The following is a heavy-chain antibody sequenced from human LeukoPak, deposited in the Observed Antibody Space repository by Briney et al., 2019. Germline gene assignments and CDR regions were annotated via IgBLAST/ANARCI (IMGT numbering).Heavy chain of an antibody. Sequence: PSQTLSLTCTVSGGSISSGDYYWSWIRQPPGKGLEWIGYIYYSGSTYYNPSLKSRVTISVDTSKNQFSLKPSSVTAADTAVYYCARGIFYDSSGYYPILDPWGQGTLVTVSP. CDR2: IYYSGST. CDR1: GGSISSGDYY. V-gene: IGHV4-30-4*01. D-gene: IGHD3-22*01. J-gene: IGHJ5*02. CDR3: ARGIFYDSSGYYPILDP.